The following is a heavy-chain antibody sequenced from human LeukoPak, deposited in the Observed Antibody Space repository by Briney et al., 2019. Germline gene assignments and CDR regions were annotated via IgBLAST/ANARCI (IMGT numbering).Heavy chain of an antibody. D-gene: IGHD4-23*01. CDR2: ISAYNGNT. CDR1: GYTFTSYG. V-gene: IGHV1-18*01. CDR3: ARDPRTTVVRDYFDY. J-gene: IGHJ4*02. Sequence: ASVKVSCKASGYTFTSYGISWVRQAPGQGLERMGWISAYNGNTNYAQKLQGRVTMTTDTSTSTAYMELRSLRSDDTAVYYCARDPRTTVVRDYFDYWGQGTLVTVSS.